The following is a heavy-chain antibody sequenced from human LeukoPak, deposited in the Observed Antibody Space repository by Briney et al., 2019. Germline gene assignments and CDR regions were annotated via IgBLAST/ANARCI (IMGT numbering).Heavy chain of an antibody. Sequence: SVKVSCKASGGTFSSYAISWVRQAPGQGLEWMGRIIPIFGTANYAQKFQGRVTITTDESTSTAYMELSSLRSEDTAVYYCARERRWEAVALDPWGQGTLVTVSS. J-gene: IGHJ5*02. D-gene: IGHD6-19*01. CDR2: IIPIFGTA. CDR3: ARERRWEAVALDP. CDR1: GGTFSSYA. V-gene: IGHV1-69*05.